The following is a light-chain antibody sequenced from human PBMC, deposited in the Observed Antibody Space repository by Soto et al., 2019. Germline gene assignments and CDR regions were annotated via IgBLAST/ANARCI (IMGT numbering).Light chain of an antibody. J-gene: IGKJ2*01. Sequence: EIVMTQSPASLSASPGERATLSCRASQSVGSNLAWYQQRPGRAPRLLIYDTSTRATTIPARFRGSGSGTEFTLTISSLQSEDFAVYYCQQYNNWPLYTLGQGTKLEIK. CDR2: DTS. CDR3: QQYNNWPLYT. V-gene: IGKV3-15*01. CDR1: QSVGSN.